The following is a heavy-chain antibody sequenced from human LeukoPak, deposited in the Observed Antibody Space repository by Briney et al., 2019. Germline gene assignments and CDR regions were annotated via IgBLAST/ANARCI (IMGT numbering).Heavy chain of an antibody. V-gene: IGHV3-11*01. J-gene: IGHJ3*01. CDR1: GFTFSDYY. CDR2: INGSGSII. D-gene: IGHD1-26*01. CDR3: GRDFGLSGTKRSFDL. Sequence: GGSLRLACAASGFTFSDYYMGWIRQAPGKGREWLLYINGSGSIIFYAGSVKGRFTISRDNAKNSLSLQMNSLRAEDTAVYYCGRDFGLSGTKRSFDLWGQGTMVTVSS.